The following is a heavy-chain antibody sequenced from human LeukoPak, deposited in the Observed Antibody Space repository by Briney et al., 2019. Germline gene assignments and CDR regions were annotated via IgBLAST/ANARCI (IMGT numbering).Heavy chain of an antibody. Sequence: GGSLRLSCAASGFTFSSYWMSWVRQAPGKGLEWVANINQDGSEKFYADSLKGRFTISRDNAKNSLYLQMNSLRAEDTAVYYCARWNHYDSSGYYWGFDYWGQGTLVTVSS. V-gene: IGHV3-7*01. J-gene: IGHJ4*02. CDR3: ARWNHYDSSGYYWGFDY. CDR1: GFTFSSYW. CDR2: INQDGSEK. D-gene: IGHD3-22*01.